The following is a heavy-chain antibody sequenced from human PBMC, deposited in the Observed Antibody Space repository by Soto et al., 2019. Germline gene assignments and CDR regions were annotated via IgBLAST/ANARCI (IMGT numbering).Heavy chain of an antibody. CDR2: ISAYNGNT. CDR1: GYTFTSYG. CDR3: ARVYSGYDGGHFDY. Sequence: GASVKVSCKASGYTFTSYGISWVRQAPGQGLEWMGWISAYNGNTNYAQKLQGRVTMTTDTSTSTAYMELRSLRSDNTAVYYCARVYSGYDGGHFDYWGQGTLVTVSS. J-gene: IGHJ4*02. D-gene: IGHD5-12*01. V-gene: IGHV1-18*01.